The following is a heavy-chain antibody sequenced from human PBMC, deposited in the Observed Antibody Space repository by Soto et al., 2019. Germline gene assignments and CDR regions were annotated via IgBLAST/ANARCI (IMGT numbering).Heavy chain of an antibody. CDR1: GFSLTDNAVA. D-gene: IGHD6-19*01. Sequence: QITLKESGPTLVKPTQTLTLTCSFSGFSLTDNAVAVGWIRQPPGKAPEWLALIYWNDDKQYSPSLKNRLTITKDTSKNPVVLTMTNMDTVDTATYHCAHGSGWLHDYWGQGILVTVSS. CDR3: AHGSGWLHDY. CDR2: IYWNDDK. J-gene: IGHJ4*02. V-gene: IGHV2-5*01.